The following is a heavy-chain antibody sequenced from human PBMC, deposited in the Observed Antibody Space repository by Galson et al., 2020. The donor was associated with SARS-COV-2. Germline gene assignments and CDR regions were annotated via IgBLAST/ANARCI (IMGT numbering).Heavy chain of an antibody. CDR2: IKQDGTDN. V-gene: IGHV3-7*03. CDR3: ARGQWLIGVY. CDR1: GFTLRAYW. D-gene: IGHD6-19*01. Sequence: GESLKISCAASGFTLRAYWMSWVRQAPGKGLEWVANIKQDGTDNNYADSVKGRFSISRDNTQNSLFLQMNNLRAEDTGVYYCARGQWLIGVYWGQGTLVTVSS. J-gene: IGHJ4*02.